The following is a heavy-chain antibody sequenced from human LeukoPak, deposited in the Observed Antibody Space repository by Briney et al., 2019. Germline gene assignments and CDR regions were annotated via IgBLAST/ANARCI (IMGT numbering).Heavy chain of an antibody. CDR1: GFSFSSYT. CDR2: ISSSSSYI. V-gene: IGHV3-21*06. CDR3: TRDRWSSSSASFDY. Sequence: GGSLRLSCAASGFSFSSYTMNWARQAPGKGLKWVSSISSSSSYIYYADSVKGRFTISRDNAKNSLLLQMNSLRAEDTAVYYCTRDRWSSSSASFDYWGLGTLVIVSS. D-gene: IGHD6-6*01. J-gene: IGHJ4*02.